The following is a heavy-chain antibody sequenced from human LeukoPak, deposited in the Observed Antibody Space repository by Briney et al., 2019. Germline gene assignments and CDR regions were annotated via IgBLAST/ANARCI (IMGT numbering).Heavy chain of an antibody. CDR1: GFTFDEYG. V-gene: IGHV3-20*04. D-gene: IGHD3-10*01. J-gene: IGHJ3*02. CDR2: INWNGGST. Sequence: GGSLRLSCAASGFTFDEYGMSWVRQAPGKGLEWVSGINWNGGSTGYADSVKGRFSISRDNAKNSLYLQMNGLRAEDTAVYYCARGILYYYGSGSYYSPLDAFDIWGQGTMVTVSS. CDR3: ARGILYYYGSGSYYSPLDAFDI.